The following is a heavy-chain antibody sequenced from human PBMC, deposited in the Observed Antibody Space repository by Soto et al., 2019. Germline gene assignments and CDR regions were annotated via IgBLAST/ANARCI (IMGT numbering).Heavy chain of an antibody. V-gene: IGHV1-69*01. CDR3: ARAIHGYNYRVDF. Sequence: QVQLVQSGAEAKQPGSSVKVACKTSGGTFTSDAISWVRQAPGQGLEWMGGITPVFETPNYAQKFQGRVTITADESTATAYMELSSLRSDDTAVYYCARAIHGYNYRVDFWGQGTTVTVSS. D-gene: IGHD5-12*01. J-gene: IGHJ6*02. CDR1: GGTFTSDA. CDR2: ITPVFETP.